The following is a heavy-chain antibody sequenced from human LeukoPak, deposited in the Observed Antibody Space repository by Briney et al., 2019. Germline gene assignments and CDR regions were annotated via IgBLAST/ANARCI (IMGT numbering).Heavy chain of an antibody. Sequence: SETLSLTCTVSGGSISSSSYYWGWIRQPPGKGLEWIGSIYYSGSTYYNPSLKSRVTISVDTSKNQFSLKLSSVTAADTAVYYCACSGYSYGWSSYYYYGMDVWGQGTTVTVSS. CDR2: IYYSGST. J-gene: IGHJ6*02. D-gene: IGHD5-18*01. V-gene: IGHV4-39*07. CDR1: GGSISSSSYY. CDR3: ACSGYSYGWSSYYYYGMDV.